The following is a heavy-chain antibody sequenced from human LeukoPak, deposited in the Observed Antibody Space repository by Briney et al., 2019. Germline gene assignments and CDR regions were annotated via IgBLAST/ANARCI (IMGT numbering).Heavy chain of an antibody. CDR3: ARRSDGYSSGWQQPGDY. CDR2: IYPGDSDT. D-gene: IGHD6-19*01. CDR1: GYSFTSYW. J-gene: IGHJ4*02. Sequence: PGESLKISCKGSGYSFTSYWIGWVRQMPGKGLEWMGIIYPGDSDTRYSPSFQGQVTISADKSISTAYLQWSSLKASDTAMYYCARRSDGYSSGWQQPGDYWGQGTLVTVSS. V-gene: IGHV5-51*01.